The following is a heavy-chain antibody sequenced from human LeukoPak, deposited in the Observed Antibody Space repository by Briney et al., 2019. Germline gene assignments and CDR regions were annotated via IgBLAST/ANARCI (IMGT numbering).Heavy chain of an antibody. V-gene: IGHV3-30*02. CDR1: GFTFSSYG. J-gene: IGHJ4*02. CDR2: IRYDGSNK. Sequence: GGSLRLSCAASGFTFSSYGMHWVRQAPGKGLEWVAFIRYDGSNKYYADSVKGRFTISRDNSKNTLYLQMNSLRAEDTAVYYCAKGEYYYDSSGSDFDYWGQGTLVTVSS. D-gene: IGHD3-22*01. CDR3: AKGEYYYDSSGSDFDY.